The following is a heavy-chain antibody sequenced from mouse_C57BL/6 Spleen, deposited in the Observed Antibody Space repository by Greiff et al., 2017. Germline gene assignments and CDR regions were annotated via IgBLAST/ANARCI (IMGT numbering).Heavy chain of an antibody. V-gene: IGHV5-4*01. J-gene: IGHJ3*01. Sequence: DVMLVESGGGLVKPGGSLKLSCAASGFTFSSYAMSWVRQTPEKRLEWVATISDGGSYTYYPDNVKGRFTISRDNAKNNLYLQMSHLKSEDTAMYYCARDEMGGVYGNPFAYWGQGTLVTVSA. CDR1: GFTFSSYA. CDR3: ARDEMGGVYGNPFAY. D-gene: IGHD2-1*01. CDR2: ISDGGSYT.